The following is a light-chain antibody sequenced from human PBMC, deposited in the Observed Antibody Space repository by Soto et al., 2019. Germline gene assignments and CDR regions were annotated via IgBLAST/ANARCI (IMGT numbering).Light chain of an antibody. CDR1: SSDLGSYNL. Sequence: QSALTHPASVSGSPVQSITISCTGTSSDLGSYNLVSWYQHHPGKAPKLIIYEATKRPSGISSRFSGSKSGYTASLTISGLQAEDEAFYSCFSYAGRDTLVVSGGGTKLTVL. CDR3: FSYAGRDTLVV. V-gene: IGLV2-23*01. J-gene: IGLJ2*01. CDR2: EAT.